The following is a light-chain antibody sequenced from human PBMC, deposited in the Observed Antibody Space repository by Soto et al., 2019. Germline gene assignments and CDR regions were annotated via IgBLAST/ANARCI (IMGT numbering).Light chain of an antibody. CDR2: SNN. J-gene: IGLJ2*01. Sequence: QSVLTQPPSASGTPGQRVTISCSGSSSNIGSNTVNWYQQLPGTAPKLLIYSNNQRPSGVPDRFSGSKSGTSASLAISGLQSDDEADYYCAAWDDSLSVVFGGGTKVTVL. V-gene: IGLV1-44*01. CDR3: AAWDDSLSVV. CDR1: SSNIGSNT.